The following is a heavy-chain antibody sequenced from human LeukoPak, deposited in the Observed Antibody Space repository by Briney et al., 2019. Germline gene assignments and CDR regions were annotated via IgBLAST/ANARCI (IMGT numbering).Heavy chain of an antibody. CDR3: ARDPRGKDIVVVPAAPGMDY. Sequence: ASVKVSCKASGYTFTSYYMQWVRQAPGQGLEWMGIINPSGGSTSYAQKFQGRVTMTRDTSTSTVYMELSSLRSEDTAVYYCARDPRGKDIVVVPAAPGMDYWGQGTLVTVSS. CDR2: INPSGGST. V-gene: IGHV1-46*01. CDR1: GYTFTSYY. J-gene: IGHJ4*02. D-gene: IGHD2-2*01.